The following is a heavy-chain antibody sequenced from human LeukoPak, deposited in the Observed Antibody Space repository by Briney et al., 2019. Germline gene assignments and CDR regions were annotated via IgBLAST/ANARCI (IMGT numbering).Heavy chain of an antibody. J-gene: IGHJ4*02. D-gene: IGHD3-10*01. V-gene: IGHV1-46*01. CDR3: ARGQVGLLGNFDY. Sequence: ASVKVSCKASGYTFTSYYMHWVRHAPGQGLEWMGIINPSGGSTSYAQKFQGRVTMTRDTSTSTAYMELRSLRSDDTAVYYCARGQVGLLGNFDYWGQGTLVTVSS. CDR2: INPSGGST. CDR1: GYTFTSYY.